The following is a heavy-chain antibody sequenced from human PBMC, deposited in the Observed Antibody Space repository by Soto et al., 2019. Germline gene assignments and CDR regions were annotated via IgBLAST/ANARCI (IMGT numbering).Heavy chain of an antibody. CDR3: AREGKVAHYYDTSY. CDR1: GFTFSSYW. V-gene: IGHV3-7*04. Sequence: GGSLRLSCAASGFTFSSYWMSWVRQAPGKGLEWVANIKQDGSEKYYVDSVKGRFTISRDNAKNSLYLQMNSLRAEDTAVYYCAREGKVAHYYDTSYWGQATLVTVSS. D-gene: IGHD3-22*01. CDR2: IKQDGSEK. J-gene: IGHJ4*02.